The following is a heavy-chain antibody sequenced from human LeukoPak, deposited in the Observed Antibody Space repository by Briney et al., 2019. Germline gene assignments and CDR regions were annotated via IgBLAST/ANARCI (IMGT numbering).Heavy chain of an antibody. D-gene: IGHD6-19*01. Sequence: GASVKVSCXXXGXXLTELSMHWVRQAPGKGLEWMGGFDPEDGETIYAQKFQGRVTMTEDTSTDTAYMELSSLRSEDTAVYYCAKSLAVAGYYYGMDVWGQGTTVTVSS. CDR2: FDPEDGET. V-gene: IGHV1-24*01. CDR3: AKSLAVAGYYYGMDV. J-gene: IGHJ6*02. CDR1: GXXLTELS.